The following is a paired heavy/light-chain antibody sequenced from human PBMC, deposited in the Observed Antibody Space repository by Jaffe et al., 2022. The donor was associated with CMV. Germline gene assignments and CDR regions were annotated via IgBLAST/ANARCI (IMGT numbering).Light chain of an antibody. CDR1: SSNIGAGYD. V-gene: IGLV1-40*01. CDR2: GNS. J-gene: IGLJ2*01. Sequence: QSVLTQPPSVSGAPGQRVTISCTGSSSNIGAGYDVHWYQQLPGTAPKLLIYGNSNRPSGVPDRFSGSKSGTSASLAITGLQAEDEADYYCQSYDSSRWRVFGGGTKLTVL. CDR3: QSYDSSRWRV.
Heavy chain of an antibody. D-gene: IGHD3-10*01. Sequence: EVQLVESGGGLVQPGGSLRLSCAASGFTFSSYEMNWVRQAPGKGLEWVSYISSSGSTIYYADSVKGRFTISRDNAKNSLYLQMNSLRAEDTAVYYCARDQVPYGSGSYYNGEYYFDYWGQGTLVTVSS. J-gene: IGHJ4*02. CDR1: GFTFSSYE. CDR3: ARDQVPYGSGSYYNGEYYFDY. V-gene: IGHV3-48*03. CDR2: ISSSGSTI.